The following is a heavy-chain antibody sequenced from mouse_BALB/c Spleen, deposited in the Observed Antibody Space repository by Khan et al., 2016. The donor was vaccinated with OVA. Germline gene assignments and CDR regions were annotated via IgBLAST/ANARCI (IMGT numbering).Heavy chain of an antibody. CDR3: ARVGFNGTMDY. J-gene: IGHJ4*01. CDR2: INTYTGKP. Sequence: QIQLVQSGPELKKPGETVKISCKASGYTFTNYGMNWMKQAPGKGLKWMGWINTYTGKPTYADDFKGRFAFSLETSATTAYLQINNLKNEDTAMFFCARVGFNGTMDYWGQGTSVTVSS. V-gene: IGHV9-3-1*01. CDR1: GYTFTNYG.